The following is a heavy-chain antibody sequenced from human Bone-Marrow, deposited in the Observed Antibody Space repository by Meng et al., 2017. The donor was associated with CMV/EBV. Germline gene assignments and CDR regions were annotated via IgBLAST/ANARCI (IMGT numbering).Heavy chain of an antibody. J-gene: IGHJ5*02. CDR1: GYTFTSYA. Sequence: ASVKVSCKASGYTFTSYAMNWVRQAPGQGLEWMGWINTNTGNPTYAQGFTGRFIFSLDTSVSTAYLQICSLKAEDTAVYYCATIPTSPEKYCSSTSCYTAWEGWFDPWGQGTLVTVSS. V-gene: IGHV7-4-1*01. D-gene: IGHD2-2*02. CDR3: ATIPTSPEKYCSSTSCYTAWEGWFDP. CDR2: INTNTGNP.